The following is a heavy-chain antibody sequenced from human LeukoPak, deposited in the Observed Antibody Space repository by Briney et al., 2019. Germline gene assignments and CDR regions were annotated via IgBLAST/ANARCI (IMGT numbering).Heavy chain of an antibody. J-gene: IGHJ4*02. D-gene: IGHD3-9*01. Sequence: GASVKVSCKASGYTFTGYYMHWVRQAPGQGLEWMGWINPNSGGTNYAQKFQGRVTMTRDTSISTAYMELSRLRSDDTAVYYCAAGILTGSPTRPFDYWGQGTLVTASS. CDR2: INPNSGGT. CDR1: GYTFTGYY. V-gene: IGHV1-2*02. CDR3: AAGILTGSPTRPFDY.